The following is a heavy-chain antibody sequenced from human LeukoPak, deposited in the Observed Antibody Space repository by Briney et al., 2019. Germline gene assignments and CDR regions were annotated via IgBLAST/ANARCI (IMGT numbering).Heavy chain of an antibody. V-gene: IGHV4-4*07. D-gene: IGHD3-10*01. CDR2: IYTSGST. CDR3: ARDSDYYGSGDYYYYMDV. J-gene: IGHJ6*03. CDR1: GGSISSYY. Sequence: SETLSLTCTVSGGSISSYYWSWIRQPAGKGLEWIGRIYTSGSTNYNPSLKSRVTMSVDTSKNQFSLKLSSVTAADTAVYYCARDSDYYGSGDYYYYMDVWGKGTTVTISS.